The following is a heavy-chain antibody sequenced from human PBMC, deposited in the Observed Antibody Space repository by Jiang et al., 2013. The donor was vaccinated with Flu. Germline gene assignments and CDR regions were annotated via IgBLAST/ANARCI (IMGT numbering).Heavy chain of an antibody. J-gene: IGHJ6*02. D-gene: IGHD3-10*01. CDR1: GGSISRGNYY. CDR2: IPCGST. V-gene: IGHV4-39*01. CDR3: ARLWFGEFFPRDTL. Sequence: GPGLVKPSETLSLTCTVSGGSISRGNYYWGWIRQPPGKGLEWIGSIPCGSTEYNPSLGRRVTISLDTSKNQFSLKVKSVTAADTAVYYCARLWFGEFFPRDTLWGQGTPVTVSS.